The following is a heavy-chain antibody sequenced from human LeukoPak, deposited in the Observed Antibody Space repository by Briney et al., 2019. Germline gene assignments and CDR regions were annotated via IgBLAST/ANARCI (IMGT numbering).Heavy chain of an antibody. CDR1: GYTFTGYY. CDR2: INPNNGAT. J-gene: IGHJ4*02. Sequence: ASVKVSCKASGYTFTGYYVHWLRQAPGQGLEWVGWINPNNGATDYAQKFQGRDTVTRDTSITTVHMEVSRLRSDDTAVYYCARGRGQWPVPDQWGEGTLVTVSS. CDR3: ARGRGQWPVPDQ. D-gene: IGHD6-19*01. V-gene: IGHV1-2*02.